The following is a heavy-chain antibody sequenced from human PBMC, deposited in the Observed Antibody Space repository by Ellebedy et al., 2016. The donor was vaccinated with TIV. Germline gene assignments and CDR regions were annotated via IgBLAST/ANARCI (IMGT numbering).Heavy chain of an antibody. CDR2: INPNTGGT. V-gene: IGHV1-2*02. D-gene: IGHD2-2*02. CDR3: ARDPGYCKSTSCYNLDFFDF. CDR1: GYSFIGYY. Sequence: ASVKASCKASGYSFIGYYLHWVRQAPGQGFEWMGWINPNTGGTDYAQKFQDRVKMTRDTSLTTAYMELSSLRPDDGAVYFCARDPGYCKSTSCYNLDFFDFWGQGTLVTVSS. J-gene: IGHJ4*02.